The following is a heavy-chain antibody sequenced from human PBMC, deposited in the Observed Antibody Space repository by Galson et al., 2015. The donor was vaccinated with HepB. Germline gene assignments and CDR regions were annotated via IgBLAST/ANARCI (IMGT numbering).Heavy chain of an antibody. CDR2: IYHSGST. Sequence: TLSLTCAVPGGSIGSGGYSWSWIRQPPGKALEWIGYIYHSGSTYYNPSLKSRVTISLDRSKNHFSLKLTSVTAADTAVYYCANRYCTSTSCAFDPWGQGTLVTVSS. CDR3: ANRYCTSTSCAFDP. D-gene: IGHD2-2*01. CDR1: GGSIGSGGYS. J-gene: IGHJ5*02. V-gene: IGHV4-30-2*01.